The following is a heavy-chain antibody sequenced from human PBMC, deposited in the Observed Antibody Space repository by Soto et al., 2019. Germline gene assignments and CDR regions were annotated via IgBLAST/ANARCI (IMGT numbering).Heavy chain of an antibody. Sequence: QVHLEESGGGLVKPGGSLRLSCTASGFIFSDYYMSWIRQAPGKGLEWVADISNSGRITHHADSVEGRFTISRDNAKESIYLQMNSLRPEDSAIYYCARDHGGGGLTLEYWGQGTLVTVSS. D-gene: IGHD3-16*01. V-gene: IGHV3-11*01. CDR1: GFIFSDYY. J-gene: IGHJ4*02. CDR3: ARDHGGGGLTLEY. CDR2: ISNSGRIT.